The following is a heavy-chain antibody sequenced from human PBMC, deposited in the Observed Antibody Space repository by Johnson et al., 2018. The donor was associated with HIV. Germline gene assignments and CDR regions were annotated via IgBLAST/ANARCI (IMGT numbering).Heavy chain of an antibody. J-gene: IGHJ3*02. Sequence: VQLVESGGGLVQPGGSLRLSCAASGFTVSSNYMSWVRQAPGKGLEWVAFIRYDGNSKYYIDSVKGRFTVSRDNSKNTLYLQMKSLRPEDTAVYYCAKESKWESRTPHAFDMWGQGTMVTVSS. CDR1: GFTVSSNY. CDR2: IRYDGNSK. V-gene: IGHV3-30*02. CDR3: AKESKWESRTPHAFDM. D-gene: IGHD1-26*01.